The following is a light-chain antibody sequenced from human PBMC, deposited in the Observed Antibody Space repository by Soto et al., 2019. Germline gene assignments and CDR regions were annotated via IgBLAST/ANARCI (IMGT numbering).Light chain of an antibody. CDR3: MQALQTWT. Sequence: DIVMTQSPLSLPVTPGEPASISCRSSQSLLHSNGYNYLDWYLQKPGQSPQLLIYLGSNRAYGVHYRFSGSGSGTDFTLKSNRVEAEDVGVYSRMQALQTWTVGERTKVEIK. CDR2: LGS. CDR1: QSLLHSNGYNY. V-gene: IGKV2-28*01. J-gene: IGKJ1*01.